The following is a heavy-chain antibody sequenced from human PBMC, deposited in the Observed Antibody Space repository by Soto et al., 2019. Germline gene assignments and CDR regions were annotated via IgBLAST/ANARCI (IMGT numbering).Heavy chain of an antibody. CDR3: ARRGLLRLDFDY. CDR2: INQDGSEK. D-gene: IGHD2-15*01. CDR1: GFTFSSYW. V-gene: IGHV3-7*01. Sequence: EVQLVETGGGLVQPGGSLRLSCAASGFTFSSYWMSWVRQAPGKGLEWVANINQDGSEKYYVDSVKGRFTISRDNAKNSLYMQMNGLRAEDTAVYYCARRGLLRLDFDYWGQGTLVTVSS. J-gene: IGHJ4*02.